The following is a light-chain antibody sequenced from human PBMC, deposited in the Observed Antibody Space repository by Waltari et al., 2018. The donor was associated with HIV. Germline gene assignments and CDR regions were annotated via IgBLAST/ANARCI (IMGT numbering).Light chain of an antibody. V-gene: IGKV2-30*01. CDR2: KVS. Sequence: VVMTQSPISLPVTLGQPASISCRSSQSLVYTDGNTYLSWFQQRPGQSPRRLIYKVSNRDSGVPDRFSGSGSGTDFTLKISRVEAEDVGVYFCMEGTYWPYIFGQGTKLEI. J-gene: IGKJ2*01. CDR1: QSLVYTDGNTY. CDR3: MEGTYWPYI.